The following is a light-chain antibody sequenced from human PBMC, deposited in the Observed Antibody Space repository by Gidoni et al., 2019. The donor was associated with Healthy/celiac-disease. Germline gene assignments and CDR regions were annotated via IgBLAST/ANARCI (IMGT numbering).Light chain of an antibody. CDR2: DAS. J-gene: IGKJ4*01. V-gene: IGKV3-11*01. CDR1: QSVSSY. Sequence: IVLTQSPATLSLSPGGRATISCRASQSVSSYLAWYQQQPGQAPRLLIYDASNRATGIPARFSGSGSGTDLTLPISSLEPEDFAVYYCQQRSNWPLTFGGGTKVEIK. CDR3: QQRSNWPLT.